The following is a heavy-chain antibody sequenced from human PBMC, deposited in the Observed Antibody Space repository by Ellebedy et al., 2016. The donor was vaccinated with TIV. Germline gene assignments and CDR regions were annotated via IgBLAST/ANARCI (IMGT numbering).Heavy chain of an antibody. CDR1: GFTFSSHA. V-gene: IGHV3-33*01. D-gene: IGHD6-19*01. CDR2: IWYDGSNK. Sequence: PGGSLRLSCAASGFTFSSHAMHWVRQAPAKGLEWVGFIWYDGSNKDYADSVKGRFTISRDNSKNTLYLQMNSLRVEDTAVYYCARRVAGKASFDYWGQGTLVTVSS. CDR3: ARRVAGKASFDY. J-gene: IGHJ4*02.